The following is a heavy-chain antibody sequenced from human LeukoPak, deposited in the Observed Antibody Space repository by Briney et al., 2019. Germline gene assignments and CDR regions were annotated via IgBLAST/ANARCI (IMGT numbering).Heavy chain of an antibody. CDR2: IYYSGST. Sequence: PSETLSLTCTVSGGSISSGDYYWSWIRQPPGKGLEWIGYIYYSGSTYYNPSLKSRVTILVDTSKNQFSLKLSSVTAADTAVYYCARHGPPDILTGYYAHKFGFDYWGQGTLVTVSS. V-gene: IGHV4-30-4*02. CDR1: GGSISSGDYY. CDR3: ARHGPPDILTGYYAHKFGFDY. D-gene: IGHD3-9*01. J-gene: IGHJ4*02.